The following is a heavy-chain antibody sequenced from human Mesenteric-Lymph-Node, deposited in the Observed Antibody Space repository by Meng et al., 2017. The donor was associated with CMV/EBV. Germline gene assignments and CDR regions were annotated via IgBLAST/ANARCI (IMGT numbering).Heavy chain of an antibody. Sequence: VSGGSVRSGSSYWSWIRQPPGKGLEWIASIYYTGTTTHNPSLKSRVTMSVDTSKNQFSLKLSSVTAADTAVYYCARSSIAAEGLDYWGQGALVTVSS. J-gene: IGHJ4*02. D-gene: IGHD6-13*01. CDR3: ARSSIAAEGLDY. V-gene: IGHV4-61*01. CDR2: IYYTGTT. CDR1: GGSVRSGSSY.